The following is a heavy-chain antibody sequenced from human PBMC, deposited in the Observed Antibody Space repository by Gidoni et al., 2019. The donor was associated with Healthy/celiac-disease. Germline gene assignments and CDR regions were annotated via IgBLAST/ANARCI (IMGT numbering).Heavy chain of an antibody. V-gene: IGHV3-73*01. J-gene: IGHJ6*03. D-gene: IGHD3-9*01. CDR3: AGAGLLTGYYGSYYYYYMDV. CDR2: SYAT. Sequence: SYATAYAASVKGRFTISRDDSKNTAYLQMNSLKTEDTAVYYCAGAGLLTGYYGSYYYYYMDVWGKGTTVTVSS.